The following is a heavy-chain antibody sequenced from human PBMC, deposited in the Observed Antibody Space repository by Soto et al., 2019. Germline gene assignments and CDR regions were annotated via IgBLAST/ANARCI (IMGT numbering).Heavy chain of an antibody. CDR2: LYHTGST. D-gene: IGHD3-10*01. CDR1: GGATVLVGRF. CDR3: ARSTETPGSTNSDS. J-gene: IGHJ5*01. Sequence: VSGGATVLVGRFRSWVRQTPVEGLEWFGSLYHTGSTYYSKSLRSRLTMSVDTSKSQFSLRLSSVTAADTAVYYCARSTETPGSTNSDS. V-gene: IGHV4-31*02.